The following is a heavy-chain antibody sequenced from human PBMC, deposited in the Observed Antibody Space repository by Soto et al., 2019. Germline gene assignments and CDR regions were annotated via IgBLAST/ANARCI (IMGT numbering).Heavy chain of an antibody. CDR3: ARLVSLFDFWSGYYSGWFDP. V-gene: IGHV4-39*01. J-gene: IGHJ5*02. D-gene: IGHD3-3*01. CDR2: IYYSGST. CDR1: GGSISSSSYY. Sequence: KPSETLSLTCTVSGGSISSSSYYWGWIRQPPGKGLEWIGSIYYSGSTYYNPSLKSRVTISVDTSKNQFSLKLSSVTAADTAVYYCARLVSLFDFWSGYYSGWFDPWGQGTLVTAPQ.